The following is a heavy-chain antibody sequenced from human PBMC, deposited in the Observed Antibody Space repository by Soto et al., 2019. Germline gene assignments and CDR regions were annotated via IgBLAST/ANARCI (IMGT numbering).Heavy chain of an antibody. Sequence: KSAETLSLTCAVSGGSISRSNGWSVVRQPPGKGLEWIGEIYHSGSTNYNPSLKSRVTISVDKSKNQFSLKLSSVTAADTAVYYCARDTVLVVAATKMNRIFDYWGQGTLVTVSS. CDR1: GGSISRSNG. D-gene: IGHD2-15*01. CDR3: ARDTVLVVAATKMNRIFDY. CDR2: IYHSGST. V-gene: IGHV4-4*02. J-gene: IGHJ4*02.